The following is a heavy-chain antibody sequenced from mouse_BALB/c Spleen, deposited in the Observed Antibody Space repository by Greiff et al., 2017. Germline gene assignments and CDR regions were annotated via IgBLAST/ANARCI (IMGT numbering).Heavy chain of an antibody. Sequence: EVQVVESGGGLVKPGGSLKLSCAASGFTFSSYTMSWVRQTPEKRLEWVATISSGGSYTYYPDSVKGRFTISRDNAKNTLYLQMSSLKSEDTAMYYCTRDRAYWGQGTLVTVSA. V-gene: IGHV5-6-4*01. J-gene: IGHJ3*01. CDR3: TRDRAY. CDR2: ISSGGSYT. CDR1: GFTFSSYT.